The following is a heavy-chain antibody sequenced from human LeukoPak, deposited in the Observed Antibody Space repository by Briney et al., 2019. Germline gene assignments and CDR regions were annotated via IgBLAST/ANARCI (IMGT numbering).Heavy chain of an antibody. CDR2: ISGSGGST. CDR3: ARHIGYSYGEGYYFDY. J-gene: IGHJ4*02. CDR1: GFTFSSYA. D-gene: IGHD5-18*01. V-gene: IGHV3-23*01. Sequence: PGGSLRLSCAASGFTFSSYAMSWVRQAPGKGLEWVSAISGSGGSTYYADSVKGRFTISRDNSKNTLYLQMNSLRAEDTAVYYCARHIGYSYGEGYYFDYWGQGTLVTVSS.